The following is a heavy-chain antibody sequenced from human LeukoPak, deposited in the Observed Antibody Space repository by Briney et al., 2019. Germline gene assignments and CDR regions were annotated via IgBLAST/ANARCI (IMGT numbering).Heavy chain of an antibody. CDR3: AREEDSSSSLNSAFDI. CDR2: ISSSSSYI. D-gene: IGHD6-6*01. CDR1: GFTFSSYS. V-gene: IGHV3-21*01. Sequence: PGGSLRLSCAASGFTFSSYSMNWVRQAPGKGLEWVSSISSSSSYIYYADSVKGRFTISRDNAKNSLYLQMNSLRAEDTAVYYCAREEDSSSSLNSAFDIWGQGTMVTVSS. J-gene: IGHJ3*02.